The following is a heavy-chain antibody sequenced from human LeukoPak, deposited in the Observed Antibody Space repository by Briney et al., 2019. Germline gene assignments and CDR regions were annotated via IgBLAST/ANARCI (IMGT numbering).Heavy chain of an antibody. CDR1: GFPFRSFW. V-gene: IGHV3-7*01. CDR2: IKGDGSEK. Sequence: GGPLRLSCAAYGFPFRSFWMSWAGQAPGKGREWVANIKGDGSEKWHVDSVKGRFTIARDNAKNLVYLQMNSLRAEDTAVYYCARDPDSDNAWGWFDPWGHGTRVIVSS. J-gene: IGHJ5*02. CDR3: ARDPDSDNAWGWFDP. D-gene: IGHD3-16*01.